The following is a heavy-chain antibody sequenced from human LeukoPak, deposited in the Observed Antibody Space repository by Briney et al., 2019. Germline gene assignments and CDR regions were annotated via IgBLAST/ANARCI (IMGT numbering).Heavy chain of an antibody. CDR1: GGTFSSYA. D-gene: IGHD4-17*01. Sequence: SVKVSCKASGGTFSSYAISWVRQAPGQGLEWMGGIIPIFGTANYAQKFQGRVTTTTDESTSTAYMELSSLRSEDTAVYYCARDRHGDPTIDYWGQGTLVTVSS. CDR2: IIPIFGTA. V-gene: IGHV1-69*05. CDR3: ARDRHGDPTIDY. J-gene: IGHJ4*02.